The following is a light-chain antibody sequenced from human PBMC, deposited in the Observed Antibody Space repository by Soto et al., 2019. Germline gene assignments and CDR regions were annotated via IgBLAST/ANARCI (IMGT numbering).Light chain of an antibody. CDR3: CSYAGSSTLV. V-gene: IGLV1-47*01. Sequence: QAVLTQPPSASGTPGQGVTISCSGSTSNIGSNYVYWYQQLPGTAPKLLIYRNNQRPSGVPDRFSGSKSGTSASLTISGLQAEDEADYFCCSYAGSSTLVFGGGTKLTVL. CDR2: RNN. J-gene: IGLJ3*02. CDR1: TSNIGSNY.